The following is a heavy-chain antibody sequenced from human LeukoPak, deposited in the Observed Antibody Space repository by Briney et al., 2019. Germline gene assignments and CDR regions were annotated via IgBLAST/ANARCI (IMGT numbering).Heavy chain of an antibody. CDR2: ISSSGSPI. CDR3: ARGHFGLDY. V-gene: IGHV3-48*03. D-gene: IGHD3-10*01. CDR1: GFTFSSYE. Sequence: GGALRLSCAASGFTFSSYEMNWVRQAPGKGLEWVSYISSSGSPIYYADSVKGRFTISRDNAKNSLYLQMNSLRAEDTAVYYCARGHFGLDYWGQGTLVTVSS. J-gene: IGHJ4*02.